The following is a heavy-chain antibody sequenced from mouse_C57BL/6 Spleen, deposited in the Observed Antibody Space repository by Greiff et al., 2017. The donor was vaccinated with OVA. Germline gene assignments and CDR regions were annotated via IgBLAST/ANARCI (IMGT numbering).Heavy chain of an antibody. CDR2: ISDGGSYT. Sequence: EVKLMESGGGLVKPGGSLKLSCAASGFTFSSYAMSWVRQTPEKRLEWVATISDGGSYTYYPDNVKGRFTISRDNAKNNLYLQMSHLKSEDTAMYYCAREGLLGFAYWGQGTLVTVSA. CDR3: AREGLLGFAY. V-gene: IGHV5-4*01. D-gene: IGHD2-3*01. CDR1: GFTFSSYA. J-gene: IGHJ3*01.